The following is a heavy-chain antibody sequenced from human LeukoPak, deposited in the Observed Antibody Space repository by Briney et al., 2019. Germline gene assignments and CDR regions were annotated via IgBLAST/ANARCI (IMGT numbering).Heavy chain of an antibody. CDR2: ISSGSSTI. CDR1: GFTFSSYS. J-gene: IGHJ4*02. V-gene: IGHV3-48*01. CDR3: ARAFSY. Sequence: GGSLRLSCAASGFTFSSYSMNWVRQAPGKGLEWVSYISSGSSTIYYADSVKGRFTISRDNAKNSLYLQMNSLRADDTAVYYCARAFSYWGQGTLVTVSS.